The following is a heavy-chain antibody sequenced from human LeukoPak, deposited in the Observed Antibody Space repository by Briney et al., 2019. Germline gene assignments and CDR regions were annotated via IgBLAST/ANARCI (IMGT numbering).Heavy chain of an antibody. J-gene: IGHJ3*02. CDR2: IYDIGTT. D-gene: IGHD2/OR15-2a*01. V-gene: IGHV4-59*01. CDR1: GGSISSYY. Sequence: QTSETLSLTCTVSGGSISSYYWSWIRQPPGKGLEWIGYIYDIGTTNYNPSLKSRVTISVDTTKNQFSLKLSSVTAADTAVYYCARVDPTYDAFDIWGQGTMVTVSS. CDR3: ARVDPTYDAFDI.